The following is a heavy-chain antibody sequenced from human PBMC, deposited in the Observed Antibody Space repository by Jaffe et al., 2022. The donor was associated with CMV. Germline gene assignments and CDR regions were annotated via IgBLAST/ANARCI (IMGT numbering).Heavy chain of an antibody. J-gene: IGHJ4*02. V-gene: IGHV4-59*08. CDR1: GGSISSYY. CDR3: ARSTQGSGYDFDPYYFDY. Sequence: QVQLQESGPGLVKPSETLSLTCTVSGGSISSYYWSWIRQPPGKGLEWIGYIYYSGSTNYNPSLKSRVTISVDTSKNQFSLKLSSVTAADTAVYYCARSTQGSGYDFDPYYFDYWGQGTLVTVSS. CDR2: IYYSGST. D-gene: IGHD5-12*01.